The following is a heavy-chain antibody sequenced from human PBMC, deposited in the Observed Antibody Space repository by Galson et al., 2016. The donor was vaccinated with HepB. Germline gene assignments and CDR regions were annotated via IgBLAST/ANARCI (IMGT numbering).Heavy chain of an antibody. Sequence: SLRLSCAASGFVFNNYAMTWVRQAPGKGLEWVSSISSNGHNTYYADSVKGRFSISRDHSRDTRYLLINSLRAEDTAVYYCASAVRDGHPSFGWGQGTLVTVSS. D-gene: IGHD5-24*01. CDR1: GFVFNNYA. V-gene: IGHV3-23*01. CDR3: ASAVRDGHPSFG. CDR2: ISSNGHNT. J-gene: IGHJ4*02.